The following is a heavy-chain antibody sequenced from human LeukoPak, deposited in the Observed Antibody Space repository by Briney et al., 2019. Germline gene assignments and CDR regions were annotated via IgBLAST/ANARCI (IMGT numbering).Heavy chain of an antibody. CDR3: ARRYFDWFGFDP. D-gene: IGHD3-9*01. V-gene: IGHV4-4*09. Sequence: SETLSLTCTVSGGSISSYYWSWIRQPPGKGLEWIGYIYTSGSTNYNHSLKSRVTISVDTSKNQFSLKLSSVTAADTAVYYCARRYFDWFGFDPWGQGTLVTVSS. CDR2: IYTSGST. J-gene: IGHJ5*02. CDR1: GGSISSYY.